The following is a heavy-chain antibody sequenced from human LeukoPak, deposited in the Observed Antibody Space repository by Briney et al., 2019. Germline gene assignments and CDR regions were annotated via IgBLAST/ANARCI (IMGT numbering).Heavy chain of an antibody. CDR3: ARRLPAASYFDY. CDR1: GGSFSGYY. CDR2: IYYSGST. V-gene: IGHV4-34*01. J-gene: IGHJ4*02. Sequence: KPSETLSLTCAVYGGSFSGYYWSWIRQPPGKGLEWIGSIYYSGSTYYNPSLKSRVTISVDTSKNQFSLKLSSVTAADTAVYYCARRLPAASYFDYWGQGTLVTVSS. D-gene: IGHD2-15*01.